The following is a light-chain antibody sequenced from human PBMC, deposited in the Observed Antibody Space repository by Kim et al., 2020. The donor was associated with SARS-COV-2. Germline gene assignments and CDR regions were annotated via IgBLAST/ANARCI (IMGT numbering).Light chain of an antibody. CDR2: DVS. CDR1: STDVGGYNY. J-gene: IGLJ3*02. CDR3: CSYAGRFSWV. Sequence: GQSVTISCTGTSTDVGGYNYVSWNQQHPAKAPKLLIYDVSVQPSGVPDRFSGSKSGNTASLTISGLQAEDEADYYCCSYAGRFSWVFGGGTQLTVL. V-gene: IGLV2-11*03.